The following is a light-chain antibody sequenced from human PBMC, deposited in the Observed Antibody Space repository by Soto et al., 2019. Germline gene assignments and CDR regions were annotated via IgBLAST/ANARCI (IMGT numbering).Light chain of an antibody. CDR3: QQSYSIPSIT. V-gene: IGKV1-39*01. Sequence: DIHMTQSPSSLSASFGDGVTIASRASQGIRNDLGWYQQKPGKAPKLLIFAASSLQSGVPSRFSGSRSGPDFTLTISSLQPEDFATYYCQQSYSIPSITFGQGTRLEIK. CDR1: QGIRND. J-gene: IGKJ5*01. CDR2: AAS.